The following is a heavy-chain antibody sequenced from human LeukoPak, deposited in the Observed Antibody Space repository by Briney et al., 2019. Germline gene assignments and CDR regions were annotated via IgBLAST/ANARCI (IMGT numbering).Heavy chain of an antibody. V-gene: IGHV1-24*01. J-gene: IGHJ1*01. Sequence: ASVKVSCKVSGCTLTELSMHWVRQAPGKGLEWMGGFDPEDGETIYAQKFQGRVTMTEDTSTDTAYMELSSLRSEDTAVYYCATSAPGNGQYSLIEYFQHWGQGTLVTVSS. D-gene: IGHD1-1*01. CDR2: FDPEDGET. CDR1: GCTLTELS. CDR3: ATSAPGNGQYSLIEYFQH.